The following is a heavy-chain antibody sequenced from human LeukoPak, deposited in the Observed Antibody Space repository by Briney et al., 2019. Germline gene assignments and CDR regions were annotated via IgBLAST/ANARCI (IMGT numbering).Heavy chain of an antibody. CDR1: GYTFVGYY. CDR2: IDPYTGNT. CDR3: AREYSASEH. Sequence: ASVKGSCKASGYTFVGYYLHWVRQAPGQGLEWMAWIDPYTGNTHYAQKFQGRITVTRDTSVSTTYMELSWLTSDDKARYYCAREYSASEHWGQGTLVTVSS. D-gene: IGHD5-12*01. J-gene: IGHJ4*02. V-gene: IGHV1-2*02.